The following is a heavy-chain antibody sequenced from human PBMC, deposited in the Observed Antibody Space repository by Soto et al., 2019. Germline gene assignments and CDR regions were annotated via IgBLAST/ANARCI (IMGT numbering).Heavy chain of an antibody. CDR3: AKRYCSSTSCYYAFDI. V-gene: IGHV4-59*01. D-gene: IGHD2-2*01. CDR1: GGSISSYY. CDR2: IYYSGST. Sequence: QVQLQESGPGLVKPSETLSLTCTVSGGSISSYYWSWIRQPPGKGLEWIGYIYYSGSTNYNPSLKSRVTISVDTSKNQFSLKLSSVTAADTAVYYCAKRYCSSTSCYYAFDIWGLGTMVTVSS. J-gene: IGHJ3*02.